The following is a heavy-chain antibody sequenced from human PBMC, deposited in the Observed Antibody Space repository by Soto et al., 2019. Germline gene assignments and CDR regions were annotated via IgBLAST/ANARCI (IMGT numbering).Heavy chain of an antibody. CDR2: IIPFFGTA. J-gene: IGHJ6*02. D-gene: IGHD2-15*01. CDR3: ASGYCSGGSCYSFVLHYYYGMDV. CDR1: GGTFSSYA. V-gene: IGHV1-69*13. Sequence: GASVKVSCKASGGTFSSYAISWVRQAPGQGLEWMGGIIPFFGTANYAQKFQGRVTITADESTSTAYMELSSLRSEDTAVYYCASGYCSGGSCYSFVLHYYYGMDVWGQGTTVTVSS.